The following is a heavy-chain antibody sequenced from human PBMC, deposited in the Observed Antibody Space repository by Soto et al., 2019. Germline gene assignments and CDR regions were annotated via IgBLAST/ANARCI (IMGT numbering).Heavy chain of an antibody. Sequence: QVQLVQSGAEVKKPGASVKVSCKASGYTFTSYGISWVRQAPGQGLEWMGWISAYNGNTNYAQKLQGRVTMTTDTYKSTAYMALRSLRSDDTAVYYCARDAPYPYYYDSSGYYGVDHWGQGTLVTVSS. J-gene: IGHJ5*02. CDR3: ARDAPYPYYYDSSGYYGVDH. V-gene: IGHV1-18*01. CDR2: ISAYNGNT. CDR1: GYTFTSYG. D-gene: IGHD3-22*01.